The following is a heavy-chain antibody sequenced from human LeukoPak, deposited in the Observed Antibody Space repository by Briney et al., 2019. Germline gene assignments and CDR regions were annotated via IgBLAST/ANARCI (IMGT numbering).Heavy chain of an antibody. CDR3: ASASDQDILTGYYPFYFDY. Sequence: GGSLRLSCAASGFTFSSYSMNWVRQAPGKGLEWVSSISSSSYIYYADSVKGRFTISRDNAKNSLYLQMNSLRAEDTAVYYCASASDQDILTGYYPFYFDYWGQGTLVTVSS. J-gene: IGHJ4*02. V-gene: IGHV3-21*01. D-gene: IGHD3-9*01. CDR1: GFTFSSYS. CDR2: ISSSSYI.